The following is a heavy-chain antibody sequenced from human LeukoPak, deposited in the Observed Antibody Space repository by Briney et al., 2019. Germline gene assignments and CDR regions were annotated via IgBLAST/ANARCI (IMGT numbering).Heavy chain of an antibody. Sequence: PSETLSLTCTVPGGSISSYYWSWIRQPPGKGLEWIGYIYYSGSTNYNPSLKSRVTISVDTSKNQFSLKLSSVTAADTAVYYCARDSSGWSLTSDYWGQGTLVTVSS. J-gene: IGHJ4*02. CDR3: ARDSSGWSLTSDY. V-gene: IGHV4-59*01. CDR2: IYYSGST. CDR1: GGSISSYY. D-gene: IGHD6-19*01.